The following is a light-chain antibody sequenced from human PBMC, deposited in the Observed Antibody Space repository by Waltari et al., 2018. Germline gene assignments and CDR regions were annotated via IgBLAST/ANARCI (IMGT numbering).Light chain of an antibody. J-gene: IGLJ2*01. V-gene: IGLV1-40*01. CDR3: QSYDSSLSVV. CDR1: SSNIGTDYD. Sequence: QFVLTQPPSLSGAPGERVTLSCTGSSSNIGTDYDVHWYQQFPGTAPKPPTYTNTNRPSGVPDRFSGSKSGTSASLAITGLQPEDEAEYYCQSYDSSLSVVFGGGTKLTVL. CDR2: TNT.